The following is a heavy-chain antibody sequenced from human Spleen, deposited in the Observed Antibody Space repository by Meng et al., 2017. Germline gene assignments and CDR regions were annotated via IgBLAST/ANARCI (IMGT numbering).Heavy chain of an antibody. D-gene: IGHD6-19*01. Sequence: QPQLPESGPGLVKPSEALALPFSVSGGSISTSGYYWGWIRQPPGKGLEWIGSIGHSGFTYYTPSLKSRVTVSIDTSKNQFSLMLTSVTAADTAVYYCVRSSGWVRTGFDPWGQGTLVTVSS. CDR2: IGHSGFT. V-gene: IGHV4-39*01. J-gene: IGHJ5*02. CDR1: GGSISTSGYY. CDR3: VRSSGWVRTGFDP.